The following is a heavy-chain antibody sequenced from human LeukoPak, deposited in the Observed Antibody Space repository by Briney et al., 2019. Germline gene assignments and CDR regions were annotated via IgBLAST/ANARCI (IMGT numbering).Heavy chain of an antibody. CDR1: GGSFSGYY. D-gene: IGHD3-22*01. CDR3: ARGTHLPRYYDSSGYYYYFGY. J-gene: IGHJ4*02. V-gene: IGHV4-34*01. CDR2: INHSGST. Sequence: SETLSLTCAVYGGSFSGYYWSWIRQPPGKGLEWIGEINHSGSTNYNPSLKSRVTISVDTSKNQFSLKLSSVTAADTAVYYCARGTHLPRYYDSSGYYYYFGYWGQGTLVTVSS.